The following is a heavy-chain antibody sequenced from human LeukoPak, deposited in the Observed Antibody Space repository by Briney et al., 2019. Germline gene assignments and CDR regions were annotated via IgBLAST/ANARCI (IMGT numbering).Heavy chain of an antibody. CDR3: ARGQIGWYFDL. CDR1: GFTFNDYY. V-gene: IGHV3-11*04. D-gene: IGHD3-22*01. CDR2: ISSSGSTK. Sequence: PGGSLRLSCAASGFTFNDYYMSWIRQAPGKGLEWVSYISSSGSTKHYADPVKGRFTFSRDNAKNSLYLQMNSLRAEDTAVYYCARGQIGWYFDLWGRGTLVTVSS. J-gene: IGHJ2*01.